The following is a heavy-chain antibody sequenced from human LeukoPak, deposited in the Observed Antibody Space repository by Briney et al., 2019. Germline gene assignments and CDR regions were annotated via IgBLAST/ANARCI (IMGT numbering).Heavy chain of an antibody. D-gene: IGHD1-14*01. CDR2: IYPGDSDT. Sequence: GESLKISCKGSGCSFTNYWIAWVRQMPGKGLEWMGIIYPGDSDTGYSPSFEGQVTISADKPISTVYLQWSSLKASDTAMYYCARTRGSGTGDALNIWGQGTMVTVSS. V-gene: IGHV5-51*04. CDR3: ARTRGSGTGDALNI. J-gene: IGHJ3*02. CDR1: GCSFTNYW.